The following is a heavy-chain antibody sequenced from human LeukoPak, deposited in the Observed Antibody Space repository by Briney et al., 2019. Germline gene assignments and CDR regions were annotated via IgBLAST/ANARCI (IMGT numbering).Heavy chain of an antibody. D-gene: IGHD2-21*02. CDR3: TTDLVVVTAIQDY. Sequence: PGGSLRLSCAASGFTFSNAWMSWVRQAPGKGLEWVARIKSKTDGGTTDYAAPVKGRFTISRDDSKNTRHLQMNSPKTEDAAVYYCTTDLVVVTAIQDYWGQGTLVTVSS. J-gene: IGHJ4*02. V-gene: IGHV3-15*01. CDR2: IKSKTDGGTT. CDR1: GFTFSNAW.